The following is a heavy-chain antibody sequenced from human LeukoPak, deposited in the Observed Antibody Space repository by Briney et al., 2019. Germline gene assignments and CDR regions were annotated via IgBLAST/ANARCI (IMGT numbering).Heavy chain of an antibody. Sequence: PGGPLRLSCAASGFPFSSYSMNWARHAPEKGLEGVSSISSSISYIYYADSVKGRFTISRDNAKNSLYLQMNSLRAEDTAVYYCARGIADYFDYWGQGTLVTVSS. J-gene: IGHJ4*02. CDR2: ISSSISYI. CDR1: GFPFSSYS. CDR3: ARGIADYFDY. V-gene: IGHV3-21*01. D-gene: IGHD6-13*01.